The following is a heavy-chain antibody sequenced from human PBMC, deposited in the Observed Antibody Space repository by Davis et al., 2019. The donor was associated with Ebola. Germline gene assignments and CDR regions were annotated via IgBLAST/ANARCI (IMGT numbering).Heavy chain of an antibody. V-gene: IGHV3-21*01. Sequence: GGSLRLSCAASGFTFSSYYMNWVRQAPGKGLEWVSSISDSSIYISDADSVKGRFTISRDNAKNSLYLQMNSLRAEDTAVYYCAREAGSSTSLYFYGMDVWGQGTTVTVSS. J-gene: IGHJ6*02. CDR2: ISDSSIYI. D-gene: IGHD6-6*01. CDR3: AREAGSSTSLYFYGMDV. CDR1: GFTFSSYY.